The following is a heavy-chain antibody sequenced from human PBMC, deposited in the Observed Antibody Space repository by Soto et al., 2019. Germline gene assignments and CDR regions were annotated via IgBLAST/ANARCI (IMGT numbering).Heavy chain of an antibody. CDR3: ATSFTVTTNYFDY. Sequence: GESLKISCKGSGYSFTSYWISWVRQMPGKGLEWMGRIDPSDSYTNYSPSFQGHVTISADKSISTAYLQWSSLKASDTAMYYCATSFTVTTNYFDYWGQGTLVTVSS. J-gene: IGHJ4*02. D-gene: IGHD4-17*01. CDR1: GYSFTSYW. CDR2: IDPSDSYT. V-gene: IGHV5-10-1*01.